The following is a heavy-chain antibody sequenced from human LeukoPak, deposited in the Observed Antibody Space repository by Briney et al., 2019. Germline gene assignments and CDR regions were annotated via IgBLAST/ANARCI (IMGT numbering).Heavy chain of an antibody. CDR1: GFTFGIYW. CDR3: ARDYYGSGWYGDY. J-gene: IGHJ4*02. D-gene: IGHD6-19*01. CDR2: IKQDGSEK. V-gene: IGHV3-7*04. Sequence: PGGPLRLSCAASGFTFGIYWMSWVRQAPGKGLEWVASIKQDGSEKFYVDSVKGRFTLSRDNAKNSLFLQMNSLRAEDTAVYYCARDYYGSGWYGDYWGQGTLVTVSS.